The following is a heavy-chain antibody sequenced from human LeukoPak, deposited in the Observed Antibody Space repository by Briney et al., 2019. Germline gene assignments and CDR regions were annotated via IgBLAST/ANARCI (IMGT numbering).Heavy chain of an antibody. CDR3: ARQQQQLDHSLWFDP. Sequence: PGESLKISCKGSGYSFTSYWIGWVRQMPGKGLEWMGIIYPGDSDTRYSPSFQGQVTISADKSISTAYLQWSSLKASDTAMYYCARQQQQLDHSLWFDPWGQGTLVTVSS. CDR1: GYSFTSYW. D-gene: IGHD6-13*01. CDR2: IYPGDSDT. J-gene: IGHJ5*02. V-gene: IGHV5-51*01.